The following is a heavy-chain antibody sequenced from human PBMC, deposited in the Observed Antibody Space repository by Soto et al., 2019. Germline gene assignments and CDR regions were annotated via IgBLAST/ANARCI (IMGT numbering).Heavy chain of an antibody. CDR1: AGSFSDNY. Sequence: QVQLQQWGAGLLKPSETLSLTCAVYAGSFSDNYWSWIRQPPGKGLERIGEINQSGSTNYNPSLKSRVTISVDTAKNQYSLKLSSVTAADTAVYYCARGLTYCSSTTGAETRFDPWGQGTLVTVSS. D-gene: IGHD2-2*01. V-gene: IGHV4-34*01. CDR2: INQSGST. J-gene: IGHJ5*02. CDR3: ARGLTYCSSTTGAETRFDP.